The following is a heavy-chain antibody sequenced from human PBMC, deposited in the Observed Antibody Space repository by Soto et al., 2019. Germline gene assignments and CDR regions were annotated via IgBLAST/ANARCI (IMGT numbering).Heavy chain of an antibody. D-gene: IGHD2-15*01. Sequence: AAVKVSCKASVFSVDTTYCIHWVRRAPGQGLEWMGSINPNSGDTNYAQNFQGRVTMTRDTSISTAYMEVSSLTSDDTAVYYCGSPRSGPSPDVGHWGHGTVVTVSS. CDR1: VFSVDTTYC. CDR3: GSPRSGPSPDVGH. V-gene: IGHV1-2*02. CDR2: INPNSGDT. J-gene: IGHJ4*01.